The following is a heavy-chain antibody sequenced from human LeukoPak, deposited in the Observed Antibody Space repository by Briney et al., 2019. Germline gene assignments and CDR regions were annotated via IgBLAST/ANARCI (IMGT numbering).Heavy chain of an antibody. V-gene: IGHV5-51*01. CDR1: GYRFSSYW. CDR3: VRALGYCSSGSCYYYDY. Sequence: ESLKISCKGSGYRFSSYWIGWVRQMPGKGLEWMGIIYPGDSETRYSPSFQDQVTISADKSISTAYLQWSSLKASDTAMYYCVRALGYCSSGSCYYYDYWGQGTLVTVSS. D-gene: IGHD2-15*01. J-gene: IGHJ4*02. CDR2: IYPGDSET.